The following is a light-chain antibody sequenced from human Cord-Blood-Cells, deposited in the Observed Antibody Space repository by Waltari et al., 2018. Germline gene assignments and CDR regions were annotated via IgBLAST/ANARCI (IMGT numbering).Light chain of an antibody. V-gene: IGKV4-1*01. CDR3: QQYYSTPLT. CDR1: QSVLYSSNNKNY. J-gene: IGKJ4*01. Sequence: EIVMTQYPDSLAVSLGERATINCKSSQSVLYSSNNKNYLAWYQQKPGQPPKLLIYWASTRESGVPDRFSGSGSGTDFTLTISSMQAEDVAVYYCQQYYSTPLTFGGGTKVEIK. CDR2: WAS.